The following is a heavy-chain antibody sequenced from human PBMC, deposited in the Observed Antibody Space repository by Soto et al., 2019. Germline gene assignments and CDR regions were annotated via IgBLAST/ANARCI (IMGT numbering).Heavy chain of an antibody. D-gene: IGHD7-27*01. V-gene: IGHV4-4*02. Sequence: QVQLQESGPGLVKPSETLSLTCAVSGDSINTNNWWSWVRRPPGRGLEWIGEIYHTGSTNYNPSLKSRVTISADRSKNQLSLRLNSVTAADTAVYFCARDTHWGLGDWGQGTLVIVSS. CDR1: GDSINTNNW. CDR3: ARDTHWGLGD. J-gene: IGHJ4*02. CDR2: IYHTGST.